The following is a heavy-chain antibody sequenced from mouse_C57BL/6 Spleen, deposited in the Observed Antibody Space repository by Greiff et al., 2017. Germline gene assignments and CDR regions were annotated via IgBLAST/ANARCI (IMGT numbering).Heavy chain of an antibody. V-gene: IGHV1-7*01. J-gene: IGHJ2*01. CDR2: INPSSGYT. CDR3: ARGGITTVVAEDY. D-gene: IGHD1-1*01. CDR1: GYTFTSYW. Sequence: QVQLKESGAELAKPGASVKLSCKASGYTFTSYWMHWVKQRPGQGLEWIGYINPSSGYTKYNQKFKDKATLTADKSSSTAYMQLSSLTYEDSAVYYCARGGITTVVAEDYWGQGTTLTVSS.